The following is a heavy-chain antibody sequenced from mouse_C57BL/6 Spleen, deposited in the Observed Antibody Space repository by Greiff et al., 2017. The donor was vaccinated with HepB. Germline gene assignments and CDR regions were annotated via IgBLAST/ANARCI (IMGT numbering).Heavy chain of an antibody. CDR2: ISYDGSN. CDR3: ARDNLLLYAMDY. Sequence: DVKLQESGPGLVKPSQSLSLTCSVTGYSITSGYYWNWIRQFPGNKLEWMGYISYDGSNNYNPSLKNRISITRDTSKNPFFLKLISVTTEDTATYYCARDNLLLYAMDYWGQGTSVTVSS. V-gene: IGHV3-6*01. CDR1: GYSITSGYY. D-gene: IGHD2-10*01. J-gene: IGHJ4*01.